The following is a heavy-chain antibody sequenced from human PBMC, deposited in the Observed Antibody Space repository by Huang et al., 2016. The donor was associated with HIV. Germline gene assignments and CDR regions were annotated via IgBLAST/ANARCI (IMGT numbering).Heavy chain of an antibody. Sequence: QLQLQESGPGQVKPSETLSLTCTVSGDFISSTNYYWGWIRQSPGKGLGWVGSVYQSGSTNYNPPLKSRVTLSVDTSRNQCSLRLNSVTAADTAVYYCASQHIGAAATWFWGRGTQVAVSS. D-gene: IGHD6-13*01. CDR1: GDFISSTNYY. V-gene: IGHV4-39*01. J-gene: IGHJ4*02. CDR3: ASQHIGAAATWF. CDR2: VYQSGST.